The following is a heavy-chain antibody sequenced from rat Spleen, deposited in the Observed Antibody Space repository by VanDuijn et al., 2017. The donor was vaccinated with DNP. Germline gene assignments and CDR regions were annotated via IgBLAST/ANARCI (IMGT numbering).Heavy chain of an antibody. CDR3: TTHGTIAAISTGAMDV. CDR2: VNYDGGIT. Sequence: EVQLVESGGGLVKPGRSLKLSCAASGFTFSDFNMAWVRQAPKKGLEWVATVNYDGGITYYRDSVKGRFTISRENAKSTLYLQMDSLKSEDTATYYCTTHGTIAAISTGAMDVWGQGTSVTVSS. CDR1: GFTFSDFN. J-gene: IGHJ4*01. V-gene: IGHV5S10*01. D-gene: IGHD1-2*01.